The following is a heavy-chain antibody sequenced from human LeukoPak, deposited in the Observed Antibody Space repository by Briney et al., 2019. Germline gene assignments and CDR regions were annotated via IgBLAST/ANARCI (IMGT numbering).Heavy chain of an antibody. D-gene: IGHD2-21*02. CDR1: GYTFTGYY. Sequence: GASMKVSCKASGYTFTGYYMHWVRQAPGQGLEWMGRINPNSGGTNYAQKFQGRVTMTRDTSISTAYMELSRLRSDDTAVYYCARSREIVVVTAIFDYWGQGTLVTVSS. J-gene: IGHJ4*02. CDR3: ARSREIVVVTAIFDY. V-gene: IGHV1-2*06. CDR2: INPNSGGT.